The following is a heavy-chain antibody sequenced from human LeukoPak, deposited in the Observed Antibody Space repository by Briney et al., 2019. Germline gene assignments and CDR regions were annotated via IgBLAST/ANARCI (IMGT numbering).Heavy chain of an antibody. Sequence: SETLSLTCTVSGGSISSYYWSWIRQPPGKGLEWIGYIYYSGSTNYNPSLKSRVTISVNTSKNQFSLKLSSVTAADTAVYYCARGPPVDYWGQGTLVTVSS. CDR1: GGSISSYY. CDR2: IYYSGST. J-gene: IGHJ4*02. V-gene: IGHV4-59*01. CDR3: ARGPPVDY.